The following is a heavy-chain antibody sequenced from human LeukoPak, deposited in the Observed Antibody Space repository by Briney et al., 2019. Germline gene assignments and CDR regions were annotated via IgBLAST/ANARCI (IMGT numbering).Heavy chain of an antibody. CDR1: VGSFSGYY. V-gene: IGHV4-34*01. Sequence: SETLSLTCAVYVGSFSGYYWSWIRQPPGKGLEWIGEINHSGSTNYNSSLKSRVTISVDTSKNQFSLKLSSVSAADTAVYYCARGYYGSGSHCCHMDVWGKGTTITVS. D-gene: IGHD3-10*01. CDR3: ARGYYGSGSHCCHMDV. CDR2: INHSGST. J-gene: IGHJ6*03.